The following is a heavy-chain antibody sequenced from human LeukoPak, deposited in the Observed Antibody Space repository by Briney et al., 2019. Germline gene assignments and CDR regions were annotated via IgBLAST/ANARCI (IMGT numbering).Heavy chain of an antibody. CDR2: INPNSGGT. CDR3: ERGQDTMVRGALGDY. D-gene: IGHD3-10*01. J-gene: IGHJ4*02. V-gene: IGHV1-2*02. CDR1: GYTFTCYY. Sequence: ASVKVSFKASGYTFTCYYMHWVRQAPGQGVEGMGWINPNSGGTNYAHKFQGRVTMTRDTSISTAYMELSRLRSDDTAVYYCERGQDTMVRGALGDYWGQGTLVTVSS.